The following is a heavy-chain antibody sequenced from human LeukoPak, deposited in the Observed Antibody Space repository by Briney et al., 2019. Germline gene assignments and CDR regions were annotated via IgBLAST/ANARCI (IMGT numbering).Heavy chain of an antibody. CDR3: ARGSYYYDSSGYTAKYYYYYYMDV. V-gene: IGHV1-69*05. CDR1: GGTFSSYA. D-gene: IGHD3-22*01. J-gene: IGHJ6*03. CDR2: IIPIFGTA. Sequence: ASVKVSCKASGGTFSSYAISWVRQAPGQGLEWMGGIIPIFGTANYAQKFQGRVTITTDESTSTAYMELSSLRSEDTAVYYCARGSYYYDSSGYTAKYYYYYYMDVWGKGTTVTVSS.